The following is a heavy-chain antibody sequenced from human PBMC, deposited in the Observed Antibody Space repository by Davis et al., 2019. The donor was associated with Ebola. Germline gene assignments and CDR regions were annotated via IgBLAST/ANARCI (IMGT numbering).Heavy chain of an antibody. CDR1: GFTFSSYT. CDR2: ISSNSDKI. D-gene: IGHD3-22*01. CDR3: AKDQSQDYDDSGYFHNWFDP. Sequence: PGGSLRLSCAASGFTFSSYTMNWVRQGPGKGLEWISGISSNSDKIGYADSVRGRFTISRDNAKNSLFLQMDSLRAEDTALYYCAKDQSQDYDDSGYFHNWFDPWGQGTLVTVSS. J-gene: IGHJ5*02. V-gene: IGHV3-9*01.